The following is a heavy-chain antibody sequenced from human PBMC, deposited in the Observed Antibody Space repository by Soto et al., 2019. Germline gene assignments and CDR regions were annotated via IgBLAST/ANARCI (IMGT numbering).Heavy chain of an antibody. V-gene: IGHV4-30-2*01. D-gene: IGHD3-22*01. J-gene: IGHJ4*02. CDR2: IYHSGST. Sequence: LSLTCAVSGGSISSGGYSWSWIRQPPGKGLEWIGYIYHSGSTYYNPSLKSRVTISVDRSKNQFSLKLSSVTAADTAMYYCARVDSSGSYFDSWGQGTLVTVSS. CDR1: GGSISSGGYS. CDR3: ARVDSSGSYFDS.